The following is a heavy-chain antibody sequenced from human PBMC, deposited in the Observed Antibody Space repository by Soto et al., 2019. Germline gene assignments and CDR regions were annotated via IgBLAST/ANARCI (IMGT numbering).Heavy chain of an antibody. J-gene: IGHJ4*02. CDR3: ARGTLRYYDSSGYYKDFDY. CDR1: GGTFSSYA. CDR2: IIPIFGTA. D-gene: IGHD3-22*01. V-gene: IGHV1-69*13. Sequence: GASVKVSCKASGGTFSSYAISWVRQAPGQGLEWMGGIIPIFGTANYAQKFQGRVTITADESTSTAYMELSSLRSEDTAVYYCARGTLRYYDSSGYYKDFDYWGQGTLVTVSS.